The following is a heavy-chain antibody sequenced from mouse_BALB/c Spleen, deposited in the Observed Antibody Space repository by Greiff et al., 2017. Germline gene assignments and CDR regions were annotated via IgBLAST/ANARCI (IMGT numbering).Heavy chain of an antibody. J-gene: IGHJ4*01. Sequence: VQLQESGPGLVAPSQSLSITCTVSGFSLTSYGVHWVRQPPGKGLEWLGVIWAGGSTNYNSALMSRLSISKDNSTSQVFLKMNSLQTDDTAMYYCARSFDLLLRYYAMDYWGQGTSVTVSS. CDR2: IWAGGST. CDR1: GFSLTSYG. D-gene: IGHD1-1*01. CDR3: ARSFDLLLRYYAMDY. V-gene: IGHV2-9*02.